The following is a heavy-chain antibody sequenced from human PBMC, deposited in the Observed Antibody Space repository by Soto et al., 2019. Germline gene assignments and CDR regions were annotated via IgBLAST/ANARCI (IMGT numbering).Heavy chain of an antibody. J-gene: IGHJ4*02. CDR3: AKERYYDFWSGYYSSGYFDY. CDR2: ISYDGSNK. D-gene: IGHD3-3*01. V-gene: IGHV3-30*18. CDR1: GFTFSSYG. Sequence: PGGSLRLSCAASGFTFSSYGMHWVRQAPGKGLEWVAVISYDGSNKYYADSVKGRFTISRDNSKNTMYLQMNSLRAEDTAVYYCAKERYYDFWSGYYSSGYFDYWGQGTLVTVSS.